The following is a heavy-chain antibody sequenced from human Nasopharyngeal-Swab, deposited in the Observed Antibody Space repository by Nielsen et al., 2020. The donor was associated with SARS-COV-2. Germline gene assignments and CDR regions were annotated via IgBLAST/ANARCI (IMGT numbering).Heavy chain of an antibody. CDR3: ARKDVFAYGVDAFDI. CDR1: GFTFSSYA. Sequence: GESLKISCAASGFTFSSYAMTWVRQAPGKGLDWVSVVTGSGYGTDYADSVKGCFTISRDNAKNTLYLQMNSLRAEDTAVYYCARKDVFAYGVDAFDIWGQGTMVTVSS. D-gene: IGHD3-10*01. CDR2: VTGSGYGT. V-gene: IGHV3-23*01. J-gene: IGHJ3*02.